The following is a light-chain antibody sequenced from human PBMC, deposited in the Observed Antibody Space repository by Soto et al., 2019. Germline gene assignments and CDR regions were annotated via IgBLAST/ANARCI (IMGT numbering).Light chain of an antibody. CDR2: LEGSGSY. J-gene: IGLJ1*01. CDR3: ETWDTNTRV. CDR1: SGHSTYI. Sequence: QAVVAKSSSASASLGSSVRLTCTLSSGHSTYIIAWHQQQPGKAPRYLMNLEGSGSYNKGSGVPDRFSGSSSGADRYLTISNLQFEDEADYYCETWDTNTRVFGTGTKLTVL. V-gene: IGLV4-60*02.